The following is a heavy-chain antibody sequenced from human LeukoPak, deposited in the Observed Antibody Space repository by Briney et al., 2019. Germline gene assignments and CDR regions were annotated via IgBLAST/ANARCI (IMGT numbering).Heavy chain of an antibody. CDR1: GGSISSSNW. Sequence: SETLSLTCAVSGGSISSSNWWSWVRQPPGKGLEWIGEIYHSGSTNYNPSLKSRVTISVDKSKNQFSLKLSSVTAADTAVYYCAGKDYFGSGSYFYWGQGSLVTVSS. J-gene: IGHJ4*02. CDR3: AGKDYFGSGSYFY. V-gene: IGHV4-4*02. D-gene: IGHD3-10*01. CDR2: IYHSGST.